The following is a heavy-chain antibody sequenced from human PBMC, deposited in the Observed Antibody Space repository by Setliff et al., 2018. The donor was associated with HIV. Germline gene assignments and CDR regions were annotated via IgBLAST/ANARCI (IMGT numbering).Heavy chain of an antibody. CDR3: ARDPRHYYDTTGYSPYNWFDP. D-gene: IGHD3-22*01. CDR2: IDPEDGET. V-gene: IGHV1-69-2*01. Sequence: VASVKVSCKASGYTFTDYYIHWVQQAPGKGLEWMGHIDPEDGETIYADNFQGRVTMTADRSTNTAYMELGSLRSEDTAVYYCARDPRHYYDTTGYSPYNWFDPWGQGTQVTVSS. J-gene: IGHJ5*02. CDR1: GYTFTDYY.